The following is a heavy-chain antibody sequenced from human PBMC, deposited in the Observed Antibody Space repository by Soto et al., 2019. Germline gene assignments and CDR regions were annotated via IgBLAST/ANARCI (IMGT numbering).Heavy chain of an antibody. CDR3: AHAGYSSSWYLDGMDV. Sequence: QITLKESGPTLVKPTQTLTLTCTFSGLSLSTSGVGVGWIRQPPGEALEWLALIYWDDDKRYNPSLKSRLTITKDTSKNQVVLTMTNMDPVDTATYYCAHAGYSSSWYLDGMDVWGQGTTVTVSS. J-gene: IGHJ6*02. CDR2: IYWDDDK. D-gene: IGHD6-13*01. V-gene: IGHV2-5*02. CDR1: GLSLSTSGVG.